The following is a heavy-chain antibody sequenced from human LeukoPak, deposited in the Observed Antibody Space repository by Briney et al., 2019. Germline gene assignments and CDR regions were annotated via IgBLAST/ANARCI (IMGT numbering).Heavy chain of an antibody. CDR1: GGSFSGYY. J-gene: IGHJ4*02. CDR3: ARGGIAAASFPFDY. Sequence: PSETLSRTCAVYGGSFSGYYWSWIRQPPGKGLEWIGEIYHSGNTNYNPSLESRVTISVDTSKNQFSLKLNSVTAADTAVYYCARGGIAAASFPFDYWGQGILVSVSS. CDR2: IYHSGNT. D-gene: IGHD6-13*01. V-gene: IGHV4-34*01.